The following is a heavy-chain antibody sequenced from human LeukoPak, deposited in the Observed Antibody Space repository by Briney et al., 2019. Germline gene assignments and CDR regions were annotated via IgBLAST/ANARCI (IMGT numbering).Heavy chain of an antibody. CDR2: IYYSGST. CDR3: ARSPPSGWFRGMDV. J-gene: IGHJ6*02. V-gene: IGHV4-59*08. CDR1: GGSISSYY. Sequence: SETLSLTCTVSGGSISSYYWSWIRQPPGKGLEWIGYIYYSGSTNYNPSLKSRVTISVDTSKNQFSLKLSSVTAADTAVYYCARSPPSGWFRGMDVWGQGTTVTVSS. D-gene: IGHD6-19*01.